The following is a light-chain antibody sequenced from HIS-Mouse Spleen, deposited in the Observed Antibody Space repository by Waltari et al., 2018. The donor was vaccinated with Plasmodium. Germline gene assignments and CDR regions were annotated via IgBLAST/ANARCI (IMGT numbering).Light chain of an antibody. CDR1: QSVSSY. CDR2: DAS. CDR3: QQSSNWPFT. Sequence: EIVLTHSLATLSVSPAEGTTHSCRASQSVSSYLAWYQQKPGQAPRLLIYDASNRATGIPARFSGSGSGTDFTLTISSLEPEDFAVYYCQQSSNWPFTFGRGTKVEIK. J-gene: IGKJ4*01. V-gene: IGKV3-11*01.